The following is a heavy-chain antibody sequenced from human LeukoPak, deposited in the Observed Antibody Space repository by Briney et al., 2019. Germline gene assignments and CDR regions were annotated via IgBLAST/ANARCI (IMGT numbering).Heavy chain of an antibody. CDR2: ISSSSAYI. CDR3: ARASGDTVDTTTMGSY. CDR1: GFTFRTYS. Sequence: GSLRLSFAASGFTFRTYSMNLVRQAPGKGLEWVSSISSSSAYIYYADSVKGRFTISRDKAKNSLYLQMNSLRAEDTAVYYCARASGDTVDTTTMGSYWGQGTLVTVSS. V-gene: IGHV3-21*01. D-gene: IGHD5-18*01. J-gene: IGHJ4*02.